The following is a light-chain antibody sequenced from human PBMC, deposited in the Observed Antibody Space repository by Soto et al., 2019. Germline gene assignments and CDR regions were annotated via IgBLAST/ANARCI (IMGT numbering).Light chain of an antibody. CDR2: GAS. V-gene: IGKV3-20*01. Sequence: NVLKRAVGGLSVALGGRGTINNRASQSVSNNYLAWYQQKPGQAPRLLIYGASNRATGIPDRFSGSGSVTDFTLTISRLEPEELAVYYCQQYGSSGTFGQGTKVDIK. CDR3: QQYGSSGT. J-gene: IGKJ1*01. CDR1: QSVSNNY.